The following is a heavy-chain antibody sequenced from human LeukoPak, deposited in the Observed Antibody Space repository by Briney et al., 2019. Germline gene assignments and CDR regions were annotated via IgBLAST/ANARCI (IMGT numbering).Heavy chain of an antibody. CDR3: ARDGVVYGDYPYFDY. V-gene: IGHV1-69*05. CDR2: IIHIFGTA. Sequence: SVKVSCKASGGTFSSYAISWVRQAPGQGLEWMGRIIHIFGTANYARKFKGRVTITTDESTSTAYMQLSRLRSEDTAFYCGARDGVVYGDYPYFDYWGQGTLVTVSS. CDR1: GGTFSSYA. D-gene: IGHD4-17*01. J-gene: IGHJ4*02.